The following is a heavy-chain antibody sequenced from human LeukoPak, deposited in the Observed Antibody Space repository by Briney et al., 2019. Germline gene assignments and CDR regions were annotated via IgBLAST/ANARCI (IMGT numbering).Heavy chain of an antibody. CDR3: AKAEYDYIWGSYST. CDR2: ISGSGGST. D-gene: IGHD3-16*01. J-gene: IGHJ4*02. Sequence: GGSLRLSCAASGFTFSSYAMSWVRQAPGKGLEWVSGISGSGGSTYSADSVRGRFTISRDNSKNTLYLQLNSLRAEDTAIYYCAKAEYDYIWGSYSTWGQGTLVTVSS. CDR1: GFTFSSYA. V-gene: IGHV3-23*01.